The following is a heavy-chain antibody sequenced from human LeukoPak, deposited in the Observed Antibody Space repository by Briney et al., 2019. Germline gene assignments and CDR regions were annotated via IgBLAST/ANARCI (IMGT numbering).Heavy chain of an antibody. V-gene: IGHV3-23*01. CDR3: AKGGSDTSKYYFDY. CDR2: IGGDGGIT. J-gene: IGHJ4*02. Sequence: GGSLRLSCATYGFTFYNHAMNWVRQSQDKGLEWVAGIGGDGGITYIADSVKGRFIISRDNSKNTVWLEMNSLRVEDTAVYYCAKGGSDTSKYYFDYWGQGTQVTVSS. CDR1: GFTFYNHA. D-gene: IGHD3-10*01.